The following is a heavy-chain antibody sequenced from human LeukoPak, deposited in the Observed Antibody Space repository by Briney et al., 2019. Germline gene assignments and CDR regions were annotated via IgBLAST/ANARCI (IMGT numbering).Heavy chain of an antibody. V-gene: IGHV4-39*07. CDR1: GGSISSGSYY. D-gene: IGHD3-22*01. Sequence: PSETLSLTCTVSGGSISSGSYYWGWIRQPPGKGLEWIGSIYYRGITYYNPSLKSRVTISVDTSKNQFSLKLSSVTAADTAVYYCARVVYDSSTYPKSYFDFWGQGTLVTVSS. CDR2: IYYRGIT. J-gene: IGHJ4*02. CDR3: ARVVYDSSTYPKSYFDF.